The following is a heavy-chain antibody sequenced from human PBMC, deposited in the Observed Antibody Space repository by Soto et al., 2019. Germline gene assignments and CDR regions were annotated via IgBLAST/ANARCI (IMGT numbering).Heavy chain of an antibody. V-gene: IGHV1-69*13. CDR3: AYTGYGYGSSPMDV. CDR1: GGTFSSYA. D-gene: IGHD5-18*01. CDR2: IIPIFGTA. J-gene: IGHJ6*02. Sequence: SVKVSCKASGGTFSSYAISWVRQAPGQGLEWMGGIIPIFGTANYAQKFQGRVTITADESTSTAYMELSSLRSEDTAVYYCAYTGYGYGSSPMDVWGQGTTVTVSS.